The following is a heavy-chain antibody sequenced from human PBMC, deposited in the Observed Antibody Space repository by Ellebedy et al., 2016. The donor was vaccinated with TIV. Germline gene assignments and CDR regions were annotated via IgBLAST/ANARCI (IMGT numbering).Heavy chain of an antibody. CDR2: VYYSGST. J-gene: IGHJ5*02. D-gene: IGHD2/OR15-2a*01. CDR1: DGSIISSSYF. Sequence: MPGGSLRLSCAVSDGSIISSSYFWAWVRQPPGKGLEWIGSVYYSGSTHSNPSLKSRLTISVDTSKNQFSLKLRSVTAADKAVYYCAREEVAGEYLDPWGQGTLVTVSS. CDR3: AREEVAGEYLDP. V-gene: IGHV4-39*07.